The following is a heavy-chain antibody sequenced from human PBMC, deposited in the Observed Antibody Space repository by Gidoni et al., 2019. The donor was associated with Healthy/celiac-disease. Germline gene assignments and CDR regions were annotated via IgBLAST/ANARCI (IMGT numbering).Heavy chain of an antibody. CDR1: GFTVSSNY. CDR3: ARQQVYDFGMDV. Sequence: EVQLVESGGGLVQPGGALRLSCAASGFTVSSNYMSWVRQAPGKGLEWVSVIYSGGSTYYADSVKGRFTISRDKSKNTLYLQMNSLRAEDTAVYYCARQQVYDFGMDVWGQGTTVTVSS. D-gene: IGHD3-3*01. V-gene: IGHV3-66*04. J-gene: IGHJ6*02. CDR2: IYSGGST.